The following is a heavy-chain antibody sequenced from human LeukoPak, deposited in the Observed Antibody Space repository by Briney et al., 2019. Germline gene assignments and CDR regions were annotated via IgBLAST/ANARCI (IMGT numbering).Heavy chain of an antibody. CDR2: ISGSGSST. CDR1: GFTFNSYT. Sequence: GGSLRLSCAASGFTFNSYTTSWVRQAPGKGLEWVSTISGSGSSTYYADSVKGRFTISRDNSKNTLYLQVNSLRAEDTAVYYCARASYCSGGICYYYYWGQGTLVTVSS. D-gene: IGHD2-15*01. J-gene: IGHJ4*02. V-gene: IGHV3-23*01. CDR3: ARASYCSGGICYYYY.